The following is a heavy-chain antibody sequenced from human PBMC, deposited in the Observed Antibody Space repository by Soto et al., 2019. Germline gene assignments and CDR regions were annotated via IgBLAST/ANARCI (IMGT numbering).Heavy chain of an antibody. D-gene: IGHD1-26*01. CDR3: ARQVPRWELLGTEYFQH. CDR1: GYSISSGYY. CDR2: IYHSGST. V-gene: IGHV4-38-2*01. J-gene: IGHJ1*01. Sequence: SETLSLTCAVSGYSISSGYYWGWIRQPPGKGLEWIGSIYHSGSTYYNPSLKSRVTISVDTSKNQFSLKLSSVTAADTAVYYCARQVPRWELLGTEYFQHWGQGTLVTVSS.